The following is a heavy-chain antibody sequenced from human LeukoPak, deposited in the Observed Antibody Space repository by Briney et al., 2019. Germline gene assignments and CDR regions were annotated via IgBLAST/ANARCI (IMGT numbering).Heavy chain of an antibody. J-gene: IGHJ5*02. V-gene: IGHV3-20*04. CDR3: ARVSNYYGSGPFDP. CDR1: GFTFDDYG. Sequence: GGSLRLSCAASGFTFDDYGMSWVRQAPGKGLEWVSGINWNGGSTGYADSVKGRFTISRDNSKNTLYLQMNSLRAEDTAVYYCARVSNYYGSGPFDPWGQGTLVTVSS. CDR2: INWNGGST. D-gene: IGHD3-10*01.